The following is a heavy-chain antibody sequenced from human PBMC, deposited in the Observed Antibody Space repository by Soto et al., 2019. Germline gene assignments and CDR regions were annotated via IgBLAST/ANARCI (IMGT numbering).Heavy chain of an antibody. CDR1: GFTFSGYG. CDR3: VRDGVGTTTYFGYFDY. Sequence: QVQLVESGGGVVQPGRSLRLSCAASGFTFSGYGMHWVRQAPGKGLEWVAVTRHDGSNTYYADSVRGRFTISRDSSNKMLYLQMNSLRAEDTAVYYCVRDGVGTTTYFGYFDYWGQGTLVTVSS. CDR2: TRHDGSNT. V-gene: IGHV3-33*01. D-gene: IGHD1-26*01. J-gene: IGHJ4*02.